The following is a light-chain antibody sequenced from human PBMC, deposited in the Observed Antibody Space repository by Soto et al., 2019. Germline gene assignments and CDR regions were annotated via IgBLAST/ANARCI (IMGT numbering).Light chain of an antibody. J-gene: IGKJ2*01. CDR2: GAS. Sequence: EIVLTQSPGTLSLSPGGRATPSCRATQSVSSNYLAWYQQTPGQAPRLLIYGASIRATGIPDRFSGSGSGTDFTLTISRLEPEDFAVYYCQHYGSSPPNTFGQGTKLEIK. CDR3: QHYGSSPPNT. CDR1: QSVSSNY. V-gene: IGKV3-20*01.